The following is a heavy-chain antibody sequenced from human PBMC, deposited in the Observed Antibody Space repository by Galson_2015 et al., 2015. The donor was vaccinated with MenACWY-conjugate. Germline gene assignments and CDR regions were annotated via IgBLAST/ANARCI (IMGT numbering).Heavy chain of an antibody. CDR1: GFTFGRYW. J-gene: IGHJ3*02. CDR2: IDSDGNSV. Sequence: SLRLSCAASGFTFGRYWMNWVRQAPGKGLVWVARIDSDGNSVNYVDSVKGRFPITRDNAKETLYLQMNSLRAEDTAVYYCAREDVWFEAGEIWGQGTRGT. D-gene: IGHD3-10*01. V-gene: IGHV3-74*01. CDR3: AREDVWFEAGEI.